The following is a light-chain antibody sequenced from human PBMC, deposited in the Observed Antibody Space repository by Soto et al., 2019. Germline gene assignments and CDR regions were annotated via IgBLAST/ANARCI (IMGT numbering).Light chain of an antibody. Sequence: EIVMTQSPATLSVSPGERATLSYRASQSVNSNLAWYRQKPGQAPRLLISDASTRATGVPARFSGSGSGTEFTLTLSSLLSEDSGSYYCQQYNFWPPLTFGGGTKVEIK. V-gene: IGKV3-15*01. CDR1: QSVNSN. CDR3: QQYNFWPPLT. J-gene: IGKJ4*01. CDR2: DAS.